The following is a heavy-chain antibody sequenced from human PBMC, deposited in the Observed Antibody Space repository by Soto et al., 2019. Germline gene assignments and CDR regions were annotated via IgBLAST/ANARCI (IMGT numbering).Heavy chain of an antibody. CDR3: ARSRAKYSSGCLGGNYYYSMDV. D-gene: IGHD6-19*01. V-gene: IGHV1-8*01. CDR2: MNPNSGNT. CDR1: GYTFTSYD. Sequence: SSLKVSCKASGYTFTSYDINWVRQATGQRLEWMGWMNPNSGNTGYAQKFQGRVTMTRNTSISTAYMELSSLRSEDTAVYYCARSRAKYSSGCLGGNYYYSMDVWGQGTRMTVSS. J-gene: IGHJ6*02.